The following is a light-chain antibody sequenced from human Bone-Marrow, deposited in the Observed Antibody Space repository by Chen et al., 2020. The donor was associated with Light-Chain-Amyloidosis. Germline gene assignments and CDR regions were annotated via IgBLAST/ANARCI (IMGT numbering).Light chain of an antibody. CDR3: QQSLSAPLT. V-gene: IGKV1-39*01. CDR2: GAS. J-gene: IGKJ3*01. Sequence: DIQMTPSPSSLSASLGDRVTITCRASRSISNYLNWYQQKPGKAPNLLIYGASSLRTGVPSRFSCSGSWTDFTRSISGLQPEDFSTYYCQQSLSAPLTFGPGTKLHL. CDR1: RSISNY.